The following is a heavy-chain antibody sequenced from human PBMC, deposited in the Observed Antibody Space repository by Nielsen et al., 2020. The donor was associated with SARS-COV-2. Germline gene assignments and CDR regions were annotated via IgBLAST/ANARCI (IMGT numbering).Heavy chain of an antibody. CDR2: IDGNGRNI. V-gene: IGHV3-48*03. D-gene: IGHD4-23*01. CDR1: GFPFSSYE. Sequence: GESLKISCAASGFPFSSYEMNWVRQAPGKALEWLSYIDGNGRNIFYADPVKGRFTISRDNAENSLSLQMNSLRAEDTAVYYCARDATYGGRGSYGMDVWGQGTTVTVSS. J-gene: IGHJ6*02. CDR3: ARDATYGGRGSYGMDV.